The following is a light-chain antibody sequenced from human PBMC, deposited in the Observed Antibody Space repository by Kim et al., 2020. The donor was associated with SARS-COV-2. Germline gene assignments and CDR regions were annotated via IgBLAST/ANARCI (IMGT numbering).Light chain of an antibody. CDR2: EVT. CDR3: SSYAASRTLL. V-gene: IGLV2-8*01. Sequence: QSALTQPPSASGSPGQSVTIPCTGTSSDVGGYNYVSWYQQHQGKAPRLMIYEVTKRPSGLPDRFSGSKSGNTASLTVSGLQADDEAHYYCSSYAASRTLLFGGGTQLTVL. CDR1: SSDVGGYNY. J-gene: IGLJ2*01.